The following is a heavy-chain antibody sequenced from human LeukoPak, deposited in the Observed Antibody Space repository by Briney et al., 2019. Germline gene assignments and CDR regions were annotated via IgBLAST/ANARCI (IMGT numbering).Heavy chain of an antibody. Sequence: GGSLRLSCAASGFTFSSYWINWVRQAPGKGLEWVANIDQGGSEKYYVDYVKGRFTISRDNAKKSVYLQINSLRAEDTATYYCGRGDSPGYKFYIIDVWGQGTTVTVSS. CDR3: GRGDSPGYKFYIIDV. CDR2: IDQGGSEK. CDR1: GFTFSSYW. D-gene: IGHD3-9*01. J-gene: IGHJ6*02. V-gene: IGHV3-7*04.